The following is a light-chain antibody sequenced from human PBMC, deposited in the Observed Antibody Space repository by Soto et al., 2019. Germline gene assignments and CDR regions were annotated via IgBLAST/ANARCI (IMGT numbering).Light chain of an antibody. CDR1: TSNIGINY. V-gene: IGLV1-51*01. J-gene: IGLJ3*02. CDR3: GTWDSSLSTWV. Sequence: QAVVTQPPSVSAAPGQKVTISCSGITSNIGINYVSWYHQVPGTAPKLLIYDNNKRPSGIPDRFSGSKSGTSATLGITGLQTGDEADYYCGTWDSSLSTWVFGGGTKVTVL. CDR2: DNN.